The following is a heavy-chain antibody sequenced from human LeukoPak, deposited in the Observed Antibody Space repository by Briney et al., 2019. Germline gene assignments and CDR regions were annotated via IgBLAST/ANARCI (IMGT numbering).Heavy chain of an antibody. CDR3: ASRSSIWSGYQDTLYYFDS. D-gene: IGHD3-3*01. V-gene: IGHV4-59*01. CDR2: MYHSGTT. J-gene: IGHJ4*02. Sequence: SETLSITCTVSGGSISSYYWSWIRQPPGKGLEWIGYMYHSGTTNYNPSLKSRVTISVDTSKNQFSLKLSSVTAADTAVYYCASRSSIWSGYQDTLYYFDSWGQGTLVTVSS. CDR1: GGSISSYY.